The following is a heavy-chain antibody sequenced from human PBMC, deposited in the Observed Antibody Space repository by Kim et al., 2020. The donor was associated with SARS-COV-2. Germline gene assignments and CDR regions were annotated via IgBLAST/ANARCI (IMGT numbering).Heavy chain of an antibody. CDR3: ARDDGSGDHYYGMDV. D-gene: IGHD3-10*01. J-gene: IGHJ6*02. CDR2: IIPIFGTA. V-gene: IGHV1-69*13. Sequence: SVKVSCKASGGTFSSYAISWVRQAPGQGLEWMGGIIPIFGTANYAQKFQGRVTITADESTSTAYMELSSLRSEDTAVYYCARDDGSGDHYYGMDVWGQGTTVTVSS. CDR1: GGTFSSYA.